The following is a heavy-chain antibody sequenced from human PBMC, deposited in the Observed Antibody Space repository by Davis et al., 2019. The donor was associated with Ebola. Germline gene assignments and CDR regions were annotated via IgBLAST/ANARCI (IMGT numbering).Heavy chain of an antibody. Sequence: ASVKVSCKASGYTFTSYGINWVRQATGQGLEWMGWMNPNSGNTGYAQKLQGRVTMTTDTSTSTAYMELRSLRSDDTAVYYCARWGAMVQGVIITSYGMDVWGQGTTVTVSS. J-gene: IGHJ6*02. CDR1: GYTFTSYG. CDR2: MNPNSGNT. CDR3: ARWGAMVQGVIITSYGMDV. V-gene: IGHV1-18*01. D-gene: IGHD3-10*01.